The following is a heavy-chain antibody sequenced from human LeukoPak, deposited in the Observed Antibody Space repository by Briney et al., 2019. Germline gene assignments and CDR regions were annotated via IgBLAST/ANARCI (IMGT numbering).Heavy chain of an antibody. V-gene: IGHV1-2*02. CDR1: GYTFTGYY. J-gene: IGHJ4*02. CDR2: INPNSRGT. CDR3: ARTTMVRGVIIY. D-gene: IGHD3-10*01. Sequence: ASVKVSCKASGYTFTGYYMHWVRQAPGQGLGWMGWINPNSRGTNYAQKFQGRVTMTRDTSIITAYMELSRLRSDDTAVYYCARTTMVRGVIIYWGQGTLVTVSS.